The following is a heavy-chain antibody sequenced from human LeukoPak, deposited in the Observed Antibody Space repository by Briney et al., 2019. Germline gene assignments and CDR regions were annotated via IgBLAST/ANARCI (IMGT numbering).Heavy chain of an antibody. CDR1: GGSISSGGYY. Sequence: SETLSLTCPVSGGSISSGGYYWSWIRQHPGKGLEWIGYIYYSGSTFYNPSLKSRVTISVDTSKNQFSLKLSSVTAADTAVYYCAGGYCSGGSCFNYFDYWGQGTLVTVSS. CDR2: IYYSGST. V-gene: IGHV4-31*03. D-gene: IGHD2-15*01. J-gene: IGHJ4*02. CDR3: AGGYCSGGSCFNYFDY.